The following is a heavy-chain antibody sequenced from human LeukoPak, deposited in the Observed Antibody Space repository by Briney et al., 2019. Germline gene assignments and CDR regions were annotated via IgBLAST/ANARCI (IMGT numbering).Heavy chain of an antibody. CDR3: AKDRGYSGSYSSFDY. J-gene: IGHJ4*02. CDR2: ISYDGSNK. CDR1: GFTFSSYG. Sequence: QPGRSLRLSCAASGFTFSSYGMHWVRQAPGKGLEWVAVISYDGSNKYYADSVKGRFTISRDNSKNTLYLQMNSLRAEDTAVYYCAKDRGYSGSYSSFDYWGQGTLVTVSS. V-gene: IGHV3-30*18. D-gene: IGHD1-26*01.